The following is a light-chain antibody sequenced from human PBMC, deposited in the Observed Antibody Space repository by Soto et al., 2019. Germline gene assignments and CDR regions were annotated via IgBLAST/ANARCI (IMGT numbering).Light chain of an antibody. J-gene: IGLJ2*01. CDR1: SGDVGGYNY. Sequence: QSALTQPASVSGSPGQSITISCTGTSGDVGGYNYVSWYQQHPGKAPKLMIYEVSNRPSGVSNRFSGSKSGNTASLTISGLQAEDEADYDCSSYTSSSTLVVFGGGAKLTVL. CDR3: SSYTSSSTLVV. CDR2: EVS. V-gene: IGLV2-14*01.